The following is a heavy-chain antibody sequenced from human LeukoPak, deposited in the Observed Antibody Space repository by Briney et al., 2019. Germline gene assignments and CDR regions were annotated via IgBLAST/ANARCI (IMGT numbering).Heavy chain of an antibody. Sequence: GGSLRLSCAASGFTFSSYSMNWVRQAPGKGLEWVSAISGSGATTYYADSVKGRFTISRDNSKNTLYLQMNSLRAEDTAVYYCAKDSYDSSGYTSLGYWGQGTLVTVSS. CDR1: GFTFSSYS. CDR3: AKDSYDSSGYTSLGY. D-gene: IGHD3-22*01. J-gene: IGHJ4*02. V-gene: IGHV3-23*01. CDR2: ISGSGATT.